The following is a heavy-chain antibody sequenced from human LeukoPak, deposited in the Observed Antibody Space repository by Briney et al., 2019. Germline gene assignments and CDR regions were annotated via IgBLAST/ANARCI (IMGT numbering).Heavy chain of an antibody. D-gene: IGHD5-18*01. V-gene: IGHV3-30*18. Sequence: GGSLRLSCAASGFSVRDYAMHWVRQAPGKGLEWVAVMSYEETYKNYAEAVKGRFTISRDNSKNTLYLQMNSLRAEDTAVYYCAKATTAYSYGSGFDYWGQGTLVTVSS. CDR3: AKATTAYSYGSGFDY. CDR2: MSYEETYK. J-gene: IGHJ4*02. CDR1: GFSVRDYA.